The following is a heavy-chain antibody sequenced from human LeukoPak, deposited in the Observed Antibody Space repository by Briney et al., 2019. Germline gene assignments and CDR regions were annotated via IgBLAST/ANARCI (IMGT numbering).Heavy chain of an antibody. CDR2: IIPIFGTA. CDR3: AREAPNYYYMDV. J-gene: IGHJ6*03. CDR1: GGTFSNYA. Sequence: ASVKVSCKASGGTFSNYAISWVRQAPGQGLEWMGGIIPIFGTANYAQKFQGRVTITADESTSTAYMELSSLRSEDTAVYYCAREAPNYYYMDVWGKGTTVTVSS. V-gene: IGHV1-69*13.